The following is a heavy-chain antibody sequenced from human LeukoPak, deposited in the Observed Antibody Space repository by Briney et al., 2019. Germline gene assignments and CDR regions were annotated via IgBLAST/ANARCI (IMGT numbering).Heavy chain of an antibody. V-gene: IGHV3-21*01. Sequence: GGSLRLFCAASGFTFSSYSMNWVRQAPGKGLEWVSSISSSSSYIYYADSVKGRFTISRDNAKNSLYLQMNSLRAEDTAVYYCARELLRITMVRGVIITTYYGMDVWGQGTTITVSS. J-gene: IGHJ6*02. CDR2: ISSSSSYI. D-gene: IGHD3-10*01. CDR3: ARELLRITMVRGVIITTYYGMDV. CDR1: GFTFSSYS.